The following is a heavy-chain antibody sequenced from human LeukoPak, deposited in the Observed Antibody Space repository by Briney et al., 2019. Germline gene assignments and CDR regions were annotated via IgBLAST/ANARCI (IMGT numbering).Heavy chain of an antibody. D-gene: IGHD3-22*01. J-gene: IGHJ4*02. CDR2: MNPNSGNT. CDR3: ARGYYYDSSGPPRY. Sequence: ASVKVSCKASGYTFTSYDINWVRQATGQGLEWMGWMNPNSGNTGYAQKFQGRVTMTRNTSISTACMELSSLRSEDTAVYYCARGYYYDSSGPPRYWGQGTLVTVSS. V-gene: IGHV1-8*01. CDR1: GYTFTSYD.